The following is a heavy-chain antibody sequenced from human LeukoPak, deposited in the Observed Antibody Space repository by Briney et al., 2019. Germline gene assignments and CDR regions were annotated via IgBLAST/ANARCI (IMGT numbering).Heavy chain of an antibody. Sequence: PSETLSLTCTVSGGSISSGGYYWSWIRQPPGKGLEWIGYIYHSGSTYYNPSLKSRVTISVDRSKNQFSLKLSSVTAADTAVYYCARDPIGEEAAMAPFDYWGQGTLVTVSS. CDR3: ARDPIGEEAAMAPFDY. D-gene: IGHD5-18*01. V-gene: IGHV4-30-2*01. CDR2: IYHSGST. CDR1: GGSISSGGYY. J-gene: IGHJ4*02.